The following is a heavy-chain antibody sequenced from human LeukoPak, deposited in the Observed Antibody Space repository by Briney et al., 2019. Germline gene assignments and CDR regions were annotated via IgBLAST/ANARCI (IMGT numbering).Heavy chain of an antibody. Sequence: SETLSLTCSVSGASLSTSPYYWGWIRQPPGKGLEWIGSIYYSGTTHYSPSLESRVTISVDTSKNQFSLKLASVTAADTAIYYCAKGAGGFSYYNWFDPWGQGTLVTVSS. CDR3: AKGAGGFSYYNWFDP. J-gene: IGHJ5*02. CDR2: IYYSGTT. CDR1: GASLSTSPYY. D-gene: IGHD5-18*01. V-gene: IGHV4-39*07.